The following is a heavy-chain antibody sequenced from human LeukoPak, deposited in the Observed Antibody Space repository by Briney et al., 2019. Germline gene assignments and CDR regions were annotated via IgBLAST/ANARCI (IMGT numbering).Heavy chain of an antibody. V-gene: IGHV4-34*01. CDR2: INHSGST. CDR3: QGTMVRGVIITPNWFDS. J-gene: IGHJ5*01. D-gene: IGHD3-10*01. Sequence: TSETLSLTCAVYGGSFSGYYWSWIRQPPGKGLEWIGEINHSGSTNYNPSLKSRVTISVDTSKNQFSLKLSSVTAADTAVYYCQGTMVRGVIITPNWFDSWGQGTLVTVSS. CDR1: GGSFSGYY.